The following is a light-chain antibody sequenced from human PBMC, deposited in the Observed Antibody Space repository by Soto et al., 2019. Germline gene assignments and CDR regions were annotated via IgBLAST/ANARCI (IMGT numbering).Light chain of an antibody. Sequence: QPVLTQPPSASGTPGQRVSISCSGSRSNIGRNYVYWYQQLPGTAPKLLIQRNNERPSGVPDRFSGSKSGTSVSLAISGLRSEDEATYYCAAWDDTLNGQVFGGGTKVTVL. CDR1: RSNIGRNY. J-gene: IGLJ3*02. V-gene: IGLV1-47*01. CDR2: RNN. CDR3: AAWDDTLNGQV.